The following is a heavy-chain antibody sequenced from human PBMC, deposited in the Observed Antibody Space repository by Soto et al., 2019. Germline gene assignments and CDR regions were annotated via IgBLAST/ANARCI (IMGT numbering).Heavy chain of an antibody. Sequence: QVQLVQSGAEVTKPGASVKVSCKTSGFTFSAFGITWVRQALGQGLEGMGWSGAGSGNTDYAQEFQGRVTVTTATSTSTADMELRSLTSDDTAIYYCAREAGLGSGSRYFGDWGEGTLVTVSS. CDR1: GFTFSAFG. D-gene: IGHD3-10*01. V-gene: IGHV1-18*01. CDR2: SGAGSGNT. CDR3: AREAGLGSGSRYFGD. J-gene: IGHJ4*02.